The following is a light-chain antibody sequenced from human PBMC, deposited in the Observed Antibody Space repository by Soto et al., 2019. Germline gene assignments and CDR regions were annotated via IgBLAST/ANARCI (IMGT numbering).Light chain of an antibody. CDR3: ATWDDRLNGHV. CDR2: RTS. V-gene: IGLV1-47*01. J-gene: IGLJ1*01. Sequence: QSALTQPPSASATPGQRVTVSCSGSSSNIGTNYVYWYQQLPGTAPTLLIYRTSQRPSGVPDRFSGSKSGTSASLAISGLRSEDEVDYYCATWDDRLNGHVFGTGTKVTV. CDR1: SSNIGTNY.